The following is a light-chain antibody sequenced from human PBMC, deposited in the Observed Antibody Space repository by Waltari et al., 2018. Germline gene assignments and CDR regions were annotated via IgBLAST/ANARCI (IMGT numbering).Light chain of an antibody. Sequence: QSVLTQPPSVSATPGQKVTISCSGSSSNIGSEYVSWYQQVPGTAPKLLIYKNYQRPSGIPDRFSGSKSGTSATLDITGLQTGDEAHYYCGTWDNTLSAHVFGPGTEVTVL. V-gene: IGLV1-51*01. J-gene: IGLJ1*01. CDR1: SSNIGSEY. CDR2: KNY. CDR3: GTWDNTLSAHV.